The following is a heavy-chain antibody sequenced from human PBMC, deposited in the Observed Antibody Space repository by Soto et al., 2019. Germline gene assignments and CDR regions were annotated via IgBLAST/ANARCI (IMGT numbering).Heavy chain of an antibody. V-gene: IGHV1-69*01. CDR3: ATSYMVRGRKYGMDV. D-gene: IGHD3-10*01. Sequence: QVQLVQSGAEVKKRGASVKVSCKASGGNFSSYAISWVRQDPGQGLEWMGGIMPICGTANYAQKVQGRVTITADESKSTADKELSRLSSEDTAVYYCATSYMVRGRKYGMDVWGQGTTVTVSS. CDR2: IMPICGTA. J-gene: IGHJ6*02. CDR1: GGNFSSYA.